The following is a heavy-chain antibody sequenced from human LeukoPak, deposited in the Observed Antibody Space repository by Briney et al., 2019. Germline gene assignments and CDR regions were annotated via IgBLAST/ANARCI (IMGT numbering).Heavy chain of an antibody. CDR1: GPTFNSFG. D-gene: IGHD4-11*01. CDR3: ARDHMTTVAVYYYYGMDV. V-gene: IGHV3-30*03. CDR2: ISYDENKK. J-gene: IGHJ6*02. Sequence: GGSLRLSCAASGPTFNSFGFHWVRQAPGKGLEWVAVISYDENKKYYADSVKGRFTISRDNSKNTLYLQMNSLRAEDTAVYYCARDHMTTVAVYYYYGMDVWGQGTTVTVSS.